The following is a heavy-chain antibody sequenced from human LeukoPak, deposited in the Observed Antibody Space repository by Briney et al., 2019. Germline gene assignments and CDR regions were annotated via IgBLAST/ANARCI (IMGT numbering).Heavy chain of an antibody. J-gene: IGHJ4*02. D-gene: IGHD5-12*01. CDR2: INSSSSCI. Sequence: GGSLRLSCAACGFTFSSYAMSWVRQAPGKGLEWVSSINSSSSCIYYADSVKGRFTISRDNAQNSLYLQMNGLRAEDTAVYYCARARGYSDYWGQGTLVTVSS. CDR1: GFTFSSYA. CDR3: ARARGYSDY. V-gene: IGHV3-21*01.